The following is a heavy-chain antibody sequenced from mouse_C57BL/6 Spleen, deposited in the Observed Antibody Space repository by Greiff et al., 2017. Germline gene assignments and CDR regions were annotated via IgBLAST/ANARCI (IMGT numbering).Heavy chain of an antibody. CDR3: ARGGADSYAMDY. CDR1: GYTFTSYW. Sequence: SGAELVKPGASVKMSCKASGYTFTSYWITWVKQRPGQGLEWIGDIYPGSGSTNYNEKFKSKATLTVDTSSSTAYMQLSSLTSEDSAVYYCARGGADSYAMDYWGQGTSVTVSS. J-gene: IGHJ4*01. CDR2: IYPGSGST. V-gene: IGHV1-55*01.